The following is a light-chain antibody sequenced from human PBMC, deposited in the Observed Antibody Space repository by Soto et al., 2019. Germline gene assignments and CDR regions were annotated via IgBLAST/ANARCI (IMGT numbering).Light chain of an antibody. Sequence: NLVTKSPPSPPLTPGEPASLPLRSCRGLLDSNGKNYLDWYLQRPGQSPQLLIYLGSTRASGVPDRFSGSGSGTDFTLRISRVEAEDVGIYYCMQALQTPRTFGQGTKVDIK. J-gene: IGKJ1*01. CDR2: LGS. V-gene: IGKV2-28*01. CDR3: MQALQTPRT. CDR1: RGLLDSNGKNY.